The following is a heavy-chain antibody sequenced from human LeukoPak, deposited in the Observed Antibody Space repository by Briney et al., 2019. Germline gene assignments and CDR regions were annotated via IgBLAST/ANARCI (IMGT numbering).Heavy chain of an antibody. D-gene: IGHD3-9*01. V-gene: IGHV3-64*01. CDR3: ARGGLRYFDWLTYFQH. CDR1: GFTFSSYA. Sequence: GGSLRLSCAASGFTFSSYAMHWVRQAPGKGLEYVSAISSNGGSTYYANSVKGRFTISRDNSKNTLYLQMGSLRAEDMAVYYCARGGLRYFDWLTYFQHWGQGTLVTVSS. J-gene: IGHJ1*01. CDR2: ISSNGGST.